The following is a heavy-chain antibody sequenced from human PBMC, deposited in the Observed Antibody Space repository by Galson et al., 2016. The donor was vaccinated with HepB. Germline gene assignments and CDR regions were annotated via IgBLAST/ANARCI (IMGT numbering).Heavy chain of an antibody. CDR2: INSGGSFS. CDR1: GFTFSGFW. J-gene: IGHJ4*02. CDR3: ARDGERVRGALVDY. D-gene: IGHD3-10*01. Sequence: LRLSCAASGFTFSGFWMHWVRQGPGKGLEWVSRINSGGSFSSHADSVKGRFTISRDNVKNTLYLQMNGLRAEDSAVYYCARDGERVRGALVDYWGQGVLVTV. V-gene: IGHV3-74*01.